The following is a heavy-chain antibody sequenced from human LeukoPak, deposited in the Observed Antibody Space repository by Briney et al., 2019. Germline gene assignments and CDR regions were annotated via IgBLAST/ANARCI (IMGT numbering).Heavy chain of an antibody. D-gene: IGHD4-17*01. V-gene: IGHV3-7*01. CDR3: ARERSYGDYDDY. CDR1: GFTFSSCW. J-gene: IGHJ4*02. Sequence: GGSLRLSCAASGFTFSSCWMSWVRQAPGKGLEWVANIKQDGSEKYYVDSVKGRFTISRDNAKNSLYLQMNSLRAEDTAVYYCARERSYGDYDDYWGQGTLVTVSS. CDR2: IKQDGSEK.